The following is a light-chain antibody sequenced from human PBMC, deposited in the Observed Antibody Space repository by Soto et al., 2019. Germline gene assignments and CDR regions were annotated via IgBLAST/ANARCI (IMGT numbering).Light chain of an antibody. CDR3: QQSHSAPYT. Sequence: DIQMTQSPSSLSASVGDRVTITCRASESINIYLNWYLQKPGKAPRLLLYGASILHSGVPARFSGSGSGTDFTLTINSLQPEDFASYYCQQSHSAPYTFGQGTKLEI. CDR1: ESINIY. V-gene: IGKV1-39*01. CDR2: GAS. J-gene: IGKJ2*01.